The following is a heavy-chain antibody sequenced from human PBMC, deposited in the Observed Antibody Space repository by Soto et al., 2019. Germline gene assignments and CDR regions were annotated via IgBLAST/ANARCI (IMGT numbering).Heavy chain of an antibody. CDR1: GGTFSSYA. D-gene: IGHD3-3*01. Sequence: VKVSCKASGGTFSSYAISWVRQAPGQGLEWMGGIIPIFGTANYAQKFQGRFTITADESTSTAYMELSSLRSEDTAGYYCAGRVTMFGGVTREGVAFDIWGQGTMVTVSS. CDR3: AGRVTMFGGVTREGVAFDI. J-gene: IGHJ3*02. V-gene: IGHV1-69*13. CDR2: IIPIFGTA.